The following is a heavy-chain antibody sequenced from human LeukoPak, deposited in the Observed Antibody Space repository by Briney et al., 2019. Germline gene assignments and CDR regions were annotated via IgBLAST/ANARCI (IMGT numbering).Heavy chain of an antibody. J-gene: IGHJ4*02. Sequence: GASVKVSCKASGYTFTSYYMHWVRQAPGQGLEWMGIISPSGGSTSYTQKFQGRVTMTRDTSTTTVYMELSSLRSQDTAVYYCARHKEVGDYYYFDYWGQGTLVTVSS. CDR1: GYTFTSYY. V-gene: IGHV1-46*01. D-gene: IGHD2/OR15-2a*01. CDR3: ARHKEVGDYYYFDY. CDR2: ISPSGGST.